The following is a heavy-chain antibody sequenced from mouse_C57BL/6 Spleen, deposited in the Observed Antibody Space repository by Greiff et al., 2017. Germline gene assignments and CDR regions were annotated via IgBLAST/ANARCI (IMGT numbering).Heavy chain of an antibody. V-gene: IGHV1-64*01. CDR2: IHPNSGST. J-gene: IGHJ3*01. Sequence: QVQLQQPGAELVKPGASVKLSCKASGYTFTSYWMHWVKQRPGQGLEWIGMIHPNSGSTNYNEKFKSKATLTVDKSSSTAYMQLSSLTSEDSAVYYCARENYDYDDGFAYWGQGTLVTVSA. CDR3: ARENYDYDDGFAY. D-gene: IGHD2-4*01. CDR1: GYTFTSYW.